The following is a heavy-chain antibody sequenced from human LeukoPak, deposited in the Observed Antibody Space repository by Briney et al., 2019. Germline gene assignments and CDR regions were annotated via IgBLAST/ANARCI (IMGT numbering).Heavy chain of an antibody. Sequence: GGSLTLSCAASGFTFSSYAMSWLRQPPGKGLEWVSAITASSSGTYDADPVKGRFTIPRDNSKNTLYLQMNSLRPEDTAIYYCAKLFDSGTYNNFFHYWGQGTLVTVSS. CDR3: AKLFDSGTYNNFFHY. CDR1: GFTFSSYA. D-gene: IGHD3-10*01. J-gene: IGHJ4*02. CDR2: ITASSSGT. V-gene: IGHV3-23*01.